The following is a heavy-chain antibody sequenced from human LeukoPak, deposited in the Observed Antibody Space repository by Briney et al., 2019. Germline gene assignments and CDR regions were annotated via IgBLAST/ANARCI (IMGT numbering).Heavy chain of an antibody. CDR2: ISYDGSNK. J-gene: IGHJ6*02. V-gene: IGHV3-30*04. CDR1: GFTFSSYA. D-gene: IGHD3-22*01. Sequence: GGSLRLSCAASGFTFSSYAMHWVRQAPGKGLEWVAVISYDGSNKYYADSVKGRFTISRDNSKNTLYLQMNSLRAEDTAVYYCARERLVYDSSGYYYLHYYYGMDVRGQGTTVTVSS. CDR3: ARERLVYDSSGYYYLHYYYGMDV.